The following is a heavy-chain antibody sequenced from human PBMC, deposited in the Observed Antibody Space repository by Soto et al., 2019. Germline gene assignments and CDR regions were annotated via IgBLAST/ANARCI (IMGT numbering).Heavy chain of an antibody. D-gene: IGHD5-12*01. V-gene: IGHV3-48*01. Sequence: GGSLRLSCVASGFTFSGHRMNWVRQAPGKGLEWVSYISSSSSTIYYADSVKGRFTISRDNAKNSLYLQMNSLRAEDTALYYSARLVDTNIDYWGQGTLVTVSS. J-gene: IGHJ4*02. CDR3: ARLVDTNIDY. CDR2: ISSSSSTI. CDR1: GFTFSGHR.